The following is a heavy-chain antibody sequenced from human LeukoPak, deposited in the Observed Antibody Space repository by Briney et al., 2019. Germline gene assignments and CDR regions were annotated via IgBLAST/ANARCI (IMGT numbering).Heavy chain of an antibody. CDR1: GYTFTSYY. Sequence: ASVKVSCKASGYTFTSYYMHWVRQAPGQGLEWMGIINPSRGSTSYAQKFQGRVTMTRDTSTSTVYMELSSLRSEDTAVYYCARDISYYYGSGSYLGYWGQGTLVTVSS. CDR2: INPSRGST. J-gene: IGHJ4*02. V-gene: IGHV1-46*01. CDR3: ARDISYYYGSGSYLGY. D-gene: IGHD3-10*01.